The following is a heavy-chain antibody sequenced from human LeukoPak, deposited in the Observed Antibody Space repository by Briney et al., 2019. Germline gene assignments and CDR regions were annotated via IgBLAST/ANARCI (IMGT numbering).Heavy chain of an antibody. Sequence: GGSLRLSCAASGFTFSDYYMSWIRQAPGKGLEWVSYISSSGSTIYYADSVKGRFTISRDNAKNSLYLQMNSLRAEDTALYYCARDTSFTAVDYWGQGTLVTVSS. D-gene: IGHD2/OR15-2a*01. CDR3: ARDTSFTAVDY. CDR2: ISSSGSTI. CDR1: GFTFSDYY. V-gene: IGHV3-11*01. J-gene: IGHJ4*02.